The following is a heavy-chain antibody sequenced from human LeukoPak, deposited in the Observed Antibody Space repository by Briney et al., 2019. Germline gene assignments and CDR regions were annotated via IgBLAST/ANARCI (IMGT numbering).Heavy chain of an antibody. V-gene: IGHV3-30*18. D-gene: IGHD3-22*01. CDR3: AKGVTMIRYYFDY. J-gene: IGHJ4*02. CDR1: GFTFSNYG. Sequence: GRSLRLSCVVSGFTFSNYGMHWVRQAPGKGLEWVAVISHDGSNKYYVDSVKGRFTISRDNSKNTLFLQMNSLRAEDTAVYYCAKGVTMIRYYFDYWGQGTLVTVSS. CDR2: ISHDGSNK.